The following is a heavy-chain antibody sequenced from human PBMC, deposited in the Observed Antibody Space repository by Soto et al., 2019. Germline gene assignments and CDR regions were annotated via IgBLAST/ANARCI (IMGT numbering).Heavy chain of an antibody. D-gene: IGHD3-10*01. CDR1: GFSLSTREVG. CDR3: AHRAYYYGSGSYYTH. J-gene: IGHJ4*02. CDR2: IYWDDDK. Sequence: GSGPTLVNPTQTLTLTCTFSGFSLSTREVGVGWKRQPPGKALEWLALIYWDDDKRYRPSLKSRLTIVKDTSKNLVILIMTNMDPEDTATYYCAHRAYYYGSGSYYTHWGQGILVTVS. V-gene: IGHV2-5*02.